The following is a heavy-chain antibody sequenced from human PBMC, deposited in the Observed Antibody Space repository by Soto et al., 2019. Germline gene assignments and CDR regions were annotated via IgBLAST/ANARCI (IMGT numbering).Heavy chain of an antibody. V-gene: IGHV4-30-4*01. D-gene: IGHD6-13*01. J-gene: IGHJ3*02. CDR3: ARGEQHHDAFDI. CDR1: GGSISSGDYY. CDR2: IYYSGST. Sequence: SETLSLTCTVSGGSISSGDYYWSWIRQPPGKGLEWIGYIYYSGSTYYNPSLKSRVTISVDTSKNQFSLKLSSVTAADTAVYYCARGEQHHDAFDIWGQGTMVTVSS.